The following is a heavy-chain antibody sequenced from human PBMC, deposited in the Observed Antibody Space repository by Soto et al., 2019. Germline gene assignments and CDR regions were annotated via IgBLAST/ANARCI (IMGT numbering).Heavy chain of an antibody. D-gene: IGHD6-13*01. CDR1: GGSLSSFY. Sequence: PSETLSLTCTVSGGSLSSFYWSWIRQPPGKGLEWIGFIFHTGSTNYNPSLKGRVTMSVDTSKNQFSLKLTSVTAADTAVYYCERMASIAAAGAGEIDYWGQGTLVTVSS. J-gene: IGHJ4*02. CDR3: ERMASIAAAGAGEIDY. V-gene: IGHV4-59*01. CDR2: IFHTGST.